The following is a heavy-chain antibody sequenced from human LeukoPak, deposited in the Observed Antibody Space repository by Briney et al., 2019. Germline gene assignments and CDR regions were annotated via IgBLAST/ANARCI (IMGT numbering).Heavy chain of an antibody. CDR1: GGSISSGVSY. J-gene: IGHJ3*01. D-gene: IGHD5-12*01. CDR3: ARDYRFESGYDLLDAFDV. V-gene: IGHV4-31*03. CDR2: IYCSGSS. Sequence: PSQTLTLTCTVSGGSISSGVSYWSWIRQHPGKGLVWYACIYCSGSSSYNPPLKSRVTISVDTPKTQFTLKLSSVTAADTAVYYCARDYRFESGYDLLDAFDVWGQGTMVTVSS.